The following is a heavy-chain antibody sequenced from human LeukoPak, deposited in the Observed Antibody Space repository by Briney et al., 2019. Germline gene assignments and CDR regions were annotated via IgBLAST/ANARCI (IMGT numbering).Heavy chain of an antibody. CDR1: GFTFGDYA. V-gene: IGHV3-49*03. J-gene: IGHJ6*02. D-gene: IGHD6-19*01. Sequence: GGSLRLSCTASGFTFGDYAMSWFRQAPGKGLEWVGFIRSKAYGGTTEYAASVKGRFTISRDDSKSIAYLQMNSLKTEDTAVYYCTRDRRRIAVATCMDVWGQGTTVTVSS. CDR2: IRSKAYGGTT. CDR3: TRDRRRIAVATCMDV.